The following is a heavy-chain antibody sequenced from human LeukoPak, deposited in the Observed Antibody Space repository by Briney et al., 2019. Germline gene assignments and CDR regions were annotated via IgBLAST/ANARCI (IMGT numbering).Heavy chain of an antibody. Sequence: GGSLRLSCIASGFMFSNYGVHWVRQAPGKGLEWVALIWYDGSKKYFADTVKGRFSISRDNLRSMVHLQMNSLRAEDSAVYYCVRVVTVSNIDLAFDLWGHGTVVTVSS. CDR2: IWYDGSKK. CDR1: GFMFSNYG. CDR3: VRVVTVSNIDLAFDL. D-gene: IGHD2-21*02. J-gene: IGHJ3*01. V-gene: IGHV3-33*01.